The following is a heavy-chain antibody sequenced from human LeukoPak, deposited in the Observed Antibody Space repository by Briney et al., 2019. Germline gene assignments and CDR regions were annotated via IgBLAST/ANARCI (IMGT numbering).Heavy chain of an antibody. D-gene: IGHD3-10*01. CDR1: GGSFSGYY. J-gene: IGHJ5*02. CDR3: ARAPFTMVRGVITGDWFDP. CDR2: INHSGST. V-gene: IGHV4-34*01. Sequence: SETLSLTCAVYGGSFSGYYWSWIRQPPGEGLEWIGEINHSGSTNYNPSLKSRVTISVDTSKNQFSLKLSSVTAADTAVYYCARAPFTMVRGVITGDWFDPWGQGTLVTVSS.